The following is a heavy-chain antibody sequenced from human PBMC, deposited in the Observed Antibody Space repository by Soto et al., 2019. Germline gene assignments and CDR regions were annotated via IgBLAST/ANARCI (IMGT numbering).Heavy chain of an antibody. CDR3: ARVQPVVVPAAIFGEPLDYYYYTDV. CDR2: IKQDGSEK. Sequence: GGSLRLSCAASGFTFSSYWMSWVRQAPGKGLEWVANIKQDGSEKYYVDSVKGRFTISRDNAKNSLYLQMNSLRAEDTAVYYCARVQPVVVPAAIFGEPLDYYYYTDVWGKGTTGTVSS. D-gene: IGHD2-2*02. V-gene: IGHV3-7*01. CDR1: GFTFSSYW. J-gene: IGHJ6*03.